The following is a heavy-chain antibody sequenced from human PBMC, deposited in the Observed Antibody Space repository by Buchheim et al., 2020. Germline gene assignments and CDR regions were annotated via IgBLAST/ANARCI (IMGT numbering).Heavy chain of an antibody. J-gene: IGHJ5*02. CDR1: GFTFSSYE. CDR3: ARSPGIALAYNWFDP. D-gene: IGHD6-13*01. V-gene: IGHV3-48*03. Sequence: EVQLVESGGGLVQPGGSLRLSCAASGFTFSSYEMNWVRQAPGKGLEWVSYISSSGSNVYYADSVKGRFTISRDNAKNSLYLQMNSLRAEDTAVYYCARSPGIALAYNWFDPWGQGTL. CDR2: ISSSGSNV.